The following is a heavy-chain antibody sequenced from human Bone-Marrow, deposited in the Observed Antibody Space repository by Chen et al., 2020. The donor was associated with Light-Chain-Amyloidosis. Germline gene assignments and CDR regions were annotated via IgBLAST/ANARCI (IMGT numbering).Heavy chain of an antibody. CDR2: IDPSGGIT. CDR3: ARAPSSGYEHVLGYHNDALDV. J-gene: IGHJ6*02. V-gene: IGHV1-46*01. D-gene: IGHD5-12*01. Sequence: QVQLLQSGAEVKRPGASVTVSCKASGDTFTSYYIHCVRQGPGQGLEWMGMIDPSGGITTYAQKSQGRVTMTRDTSTSTVYMDLSSLKSEDTAVYYCARAPSSGYEHVLGYHNDALDVWGQGTTVTVSS. CDR1: GDTFTSYY.